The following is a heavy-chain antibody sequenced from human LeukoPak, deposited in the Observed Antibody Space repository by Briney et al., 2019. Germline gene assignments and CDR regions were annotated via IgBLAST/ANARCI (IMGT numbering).Heavy chain of an antibody. CDR1: GFTLSDYY. Sequence: GGSLRLSCAASGFTLSDYYMSWIRQAPGKGLEWVSYISSSDSTIYYADSVKGRFTISRDNAKNSLYLQKNSLRAEDTAVYYCARADNWKSAYYYHYMDVWSKGTTVTVSS. V-gene: IGHV3-11*01. CDR2: ISSSDSTI. CDR3: ARADNWKSAYYYHYMDV. D-gene: IGHD1-20*01. J-gene: IGHJ6*03.